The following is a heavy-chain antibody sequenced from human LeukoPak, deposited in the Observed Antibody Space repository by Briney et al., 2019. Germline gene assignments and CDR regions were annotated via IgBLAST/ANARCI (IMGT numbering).Heavy chain of an antibody. D-gene: IGHD6-13*01. V-gene: IGHV3-7*05. J-gene: IGHJ4*02. Sequence: PGGSLRLPCAASGFTFSSHWVAWLRQAPEKGLEWVANIKQDGSEIYYVDSVKGRFTISRDNAKNSLYLQMNSLRAEDTAVYFCARWRTSNWSEFDYWGQGTLLTVSS. CDR1: GFTFSSHW. CDR2: IKQDGSEI. CDR3: ARWRTSNWSEFDY.